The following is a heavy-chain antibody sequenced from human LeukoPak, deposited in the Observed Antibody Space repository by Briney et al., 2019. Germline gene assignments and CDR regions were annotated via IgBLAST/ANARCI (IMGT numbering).Heavy chain of an antibody. CDR2: IKQDGSEK. CDR3: AKGGRGNGEVY. Sequence: GGSLRLSCAVSGFTVSSYWMNWVRQAPGKGLEWVANIKQDGSEKNYVDSVKGRFTISRDNAKSSLFLRMNDLRAEDTAVYYCAKGGRGNGEVYWGQGTLVTVSS. J-gene: IGHJ4*02. D-gene: IGHD2-8*01. V-gene: IGHV3-7*01. CDR1: GFTVSSYW.